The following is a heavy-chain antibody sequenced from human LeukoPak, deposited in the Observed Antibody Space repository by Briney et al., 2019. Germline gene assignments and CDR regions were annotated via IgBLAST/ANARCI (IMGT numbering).Heavy chain of an antibody. Sequence: SGTLSLTCTVSGGSVSTSNWWSWVRQPPGKGLEWIGEVYHSGSTTYNSSLKSRLTMSIDKSKNHFSLNLSSVTAADTAVYYCARRYYGSGTNYFDYWGQGTLVTVSS. D-gene: IGHD3-10*01. J-gene: IGHJ4*02. V-gene: IGHV4-4*02. CDR1: GGSVSTSNW. CDR3: ARRYYGSGTNYFDY. CDR2: VYHSGST.